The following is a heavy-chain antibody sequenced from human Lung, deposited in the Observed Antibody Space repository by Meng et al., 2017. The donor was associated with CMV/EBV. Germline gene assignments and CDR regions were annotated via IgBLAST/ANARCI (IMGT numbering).Heavy chain of an antibody. CDR2: IIPIPGTT. D-gene: IGHD1-26*01. CDR3: AREVGGRLYYYYGMDV. CDR1: GGNLNSYG. J-gene: IGHJ6*02. Sequence: SVKVSCKASGGNLNSYGISWVRQAPGQGLEWMGGIIPIPGTTNYAQKFQGRVTITTDESTSTAYMELSSLTSEDTAVYYCAREVGGRLYYYYGMDVWGQGTTVTVSS. V-gene: IGHV1-69*05.